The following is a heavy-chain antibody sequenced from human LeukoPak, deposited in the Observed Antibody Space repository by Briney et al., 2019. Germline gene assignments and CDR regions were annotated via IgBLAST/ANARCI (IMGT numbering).Heavy chain of an antibody. Sequence: PGGSLRLSCAASGFTFSSYAMHWVRQAPGKGLQWVAVISYDGGDKYYANSVKGRFTISRDNSKNTLYLQMNSLRPDDTAVYYCARVRVRAVIITYYYYGMDVWGQGTTVTVSS. J-gene: IGHJ6*02. CDR3: ARVRVRAVIITYYYYGMDV. D-gene: IGHD3-10*01. V-gene: IGHV3-30*04. CDR2: ISYDGGDK. CDR1: GFTFSSYA.